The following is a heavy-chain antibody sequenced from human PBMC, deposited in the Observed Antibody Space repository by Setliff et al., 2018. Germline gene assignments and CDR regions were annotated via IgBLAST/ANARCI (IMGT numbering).Heavy chain of an antibody. CDR1: GASVSGNSYY. V-gene: IGHV4-39*07. CDR3: ARAPRYFDPTGSYIDY. D-gene: IGHD3-9*01. J-gene: IGHJ4*02. Sequence: TSETLSLTCTVSGASVSGNSYYWGWIRQPPGKGLEWIGSMYYGGGGSTYYNASLKSRVTISVDTSKNQFSLKLNSVTAADTAVYYCARAPRYFDPTGSYIDYWGQGTLVTVSS. CDR2: MYYGGGGST.